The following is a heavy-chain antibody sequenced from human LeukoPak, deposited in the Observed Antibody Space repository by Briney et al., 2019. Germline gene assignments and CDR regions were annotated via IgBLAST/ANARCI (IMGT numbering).Heavy chain of an antibody. Sequence: GRSLRLSCAASGFTFSSYAMHWVRQAPGKGLEWVAVISYDGSNKYYADSVKGRFTISRDNSKNTLYLQMNSLRAEDTAVYYCARGDTAMVLFPFDYWGQGTLVTVSS. CDR1: GFTFSSYA. J-gene: IGHJ4*02. D-gene: IGHD5-18*01. CDR2: ISYDGSNK. V-gene: IGHV3-30-3*01. CDR3: ARGDTAMVLFPFDY.